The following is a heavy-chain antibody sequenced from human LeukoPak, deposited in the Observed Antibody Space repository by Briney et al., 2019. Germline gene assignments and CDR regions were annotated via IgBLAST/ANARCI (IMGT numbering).Heavy chain of an antibody. CDR3: ARGDSSGWYPGAFDI. J-gene: IGHJ3*02. CDR1: GGSISSGSYY. Sequence: SETLSLTCTVSGGSISSGSYYWSWIRQPAGKGLEWIGRIYTSGSTNYNPSLKSRVTISVDTSKNQFSLKLSSVTAADTAVYYCARGDSSGWYPGAFDIWGQGTMVTVSS. D-gene: IGHD6-19*01. V-gene: IGHV4-61*02. CDR2: IYTSGST.